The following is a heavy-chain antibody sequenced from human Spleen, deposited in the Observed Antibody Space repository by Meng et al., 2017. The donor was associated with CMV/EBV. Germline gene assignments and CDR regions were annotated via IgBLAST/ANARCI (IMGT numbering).Heavy chain of an antibody. V-gene: IGHV2-5*01. D-gene: IGHD3-22*01. J-gene: IGHJ5*02. CDR1: SLSTSGVV. Sequence: SLSTSGVVVTWIRQPPGKALEWLALISWNDDKRYSPSLKSRLTITKDTSKNPVVLTMTNMDPVATATYYCAQLLRGYYDSSSAGFDPWGQGTLVTVSS. CDR2: ISWNDDK. CDR3: AQLLRGYYDSSSAGFDP.